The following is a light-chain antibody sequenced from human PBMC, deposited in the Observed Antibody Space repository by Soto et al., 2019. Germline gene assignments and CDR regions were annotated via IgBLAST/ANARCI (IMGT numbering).Light chain of an antibody. J-gene: IGKJ4*01. Sequence: EIVLTQSPATLSLSPGERATLSCRASQSVSSYLAWYQQKPGQAPRLLIYDASNRATGIPARFSGSGSGTDFTLTISGLEAEDFAVYYCQQPPLTFGGGTKVKI. CDR3: QQPPLT. CDR2: DAS. V-gene: IGKV3-11*01. CDR1: QSVSSY.